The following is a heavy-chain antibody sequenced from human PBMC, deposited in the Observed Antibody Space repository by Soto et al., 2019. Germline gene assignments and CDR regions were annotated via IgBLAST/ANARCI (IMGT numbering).Heavy chain of an antibody. Sequence: EVQLVESGGGLVQPGGSLRLSCAASGFSFSSHSMHWVRQAPGKRLEYISAISADGVGTYYADSVKGRFTISRDNSQNALYLQMGSLRAEDKAVYYCTREHGLNGLDIWGQGTMVTVSS. CDR2: ISADGVGT. CDR1: GFSFSSHS. CDR3: TREHGLNGLDI. J-gene: IGHJ3*02. V-gene: IGHV3-64*07. D-gene: IGHD1-1*01.